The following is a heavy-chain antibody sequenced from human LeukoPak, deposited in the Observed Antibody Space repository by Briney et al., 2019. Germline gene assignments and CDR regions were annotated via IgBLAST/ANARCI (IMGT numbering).Heavy chain of an antibody. CDR3: ALQPARRLSWFDP. Sequence: SETLSLTCTVSGYSISSGYYWGWIRQPPGKGLEWIANIYHSGNTYYNPSLKSRVTISVDASRNQFSLKLSSVTAADTAVYYCALQPARRLSWFDPWGQGTLVTVSS. CDR1: GYSISSGYY. D-gene: IGHD2-2*01. V-gene: IGHV4-38-2*02. CDR2: IYHSGNT. J-gene: IGHJ5*02.